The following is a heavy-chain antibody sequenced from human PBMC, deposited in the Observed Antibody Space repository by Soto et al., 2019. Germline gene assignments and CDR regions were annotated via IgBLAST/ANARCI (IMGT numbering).Heavy chain of an antibody. Sequence: GGSLRLSXAASGFTVSSNYMSWVRQAPGKGLEWVSVIYSGGSTYYADSVKGRFTISRDNSKNTLYLQMNSLRAEDTAVYYCARDVRYYDSSGPPDAFDIWGQGTMVTVSS. CDR2: IYSGGST. V-gene: IGHV3-53*01. J-gene: IGHJ3*02. CDR1: GFTVSSNY. D-gene: IGHD3-22*01. CDR3: ARDVRYYDSSGPPDAFDI.